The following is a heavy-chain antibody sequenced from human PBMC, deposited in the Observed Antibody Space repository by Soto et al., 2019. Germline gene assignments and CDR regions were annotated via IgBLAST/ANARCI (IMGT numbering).Heavy chain of an antibody. Sequence: SETLSLTCRVSGYSVSSSDYYWAWIRQPPGKGLEWIGSMFYSGLTYYNPSLKSRVTLSVDTSKNQFSVRLNSVTAADTAVYYCAPLSVSLSGPYGIHVWGQGTTVTVSS. J-gene: IGHJ6*02. CDR3: APLSVSLSGPYGIHV. D-gene: IGHD2-15*01. CDR2: MFYSGLT. V-gene: IGHV4-39*01. CDR1: GYSVSSSDYY.